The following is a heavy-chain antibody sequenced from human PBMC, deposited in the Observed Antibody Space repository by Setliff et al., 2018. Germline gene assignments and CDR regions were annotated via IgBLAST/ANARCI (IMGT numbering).Heavy chain of an antibody. D-gene: IGHD1-1*01. CDR3: AKGGDWDDQHYAFDI. CDR1: GFTFSSHG. V-gene: IGHV3-30*02. CDR2: IRQDGNNK. J-gene: IGHJ3*02. Sequence: PGGSLRLSCAASGFTFSSHGMHWVRQAPGKGLEWVAFIRQDGNNKYYRDSVRGRFSVSRDNSKKSVYLQINDLRAEDTALYFCAKGGDWDDQHYAFDIWGQGTMVTVSS.